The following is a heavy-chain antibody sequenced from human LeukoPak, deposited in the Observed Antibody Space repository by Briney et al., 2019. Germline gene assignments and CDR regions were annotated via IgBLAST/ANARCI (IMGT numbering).Heavy chain of an antibody. V-gene: IGHV3-48*03. CDR2: ISSGSTI. CDR3: ARESIAVAGAPFDY. CDR1: GFTFSSYE. D-gene: IGHD6-19*01. J-gene: IGHJ4*02. Sequence: GGSLRLSCAASGFTFSSYEMNWVRQAPGKGLEWVSYISSGSTIYDADSVKGRFTISRDNAKNSLYLQMNSLRAEDTAVYYCARESIAVAGAPFDYWGQGTLITVSS.